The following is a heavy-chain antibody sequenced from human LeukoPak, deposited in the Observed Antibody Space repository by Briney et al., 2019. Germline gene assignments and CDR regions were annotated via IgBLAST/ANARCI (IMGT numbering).Heavy chain of an antibody. V-gene: IGHV1-46*01. J-gene: IGHJ4*02. CDR1: GYTFTGYY. D-gene: IGHD1-26*01. Sequence: ASVKVSCKASGYTFTGYYMHWVRQAPGQGLEWMGIINPSGGSTSYAQKFQGRVTMTRDMSTSTVYMELSSLRSEDTAVYYCAREDSGSYQFGYYFDYWGQGTLVTVSS. CDR2: INPSGGST. CDR3: AREDSGSYQFGYYFDY.